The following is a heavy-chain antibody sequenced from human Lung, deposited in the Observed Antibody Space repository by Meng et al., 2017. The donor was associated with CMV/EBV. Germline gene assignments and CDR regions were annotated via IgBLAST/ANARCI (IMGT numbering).Heavy chain of an antibody. CDR3: TRETGETFWSGSHDS. CDR2: IYYSGSA. CDR1: GGSISSYY. J-gene: IGHJ4*02. V-gene: IGHV4-59*01. D-gene: IGHD3-3*01. Sequence: GSLRLXCTISGGSISSYYWSWIRQPPGKGLEWIGNIYYSGSANYNPSLKSPVTMSVDTSKNQFSLKLSSVTAADTAVYYCTRETGETFWSGSHDSWGQGXLVTVSS.